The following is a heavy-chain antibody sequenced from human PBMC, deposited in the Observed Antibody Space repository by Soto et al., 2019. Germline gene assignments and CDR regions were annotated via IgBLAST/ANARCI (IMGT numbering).Heavy chain of an antibody. Sequence: QLQLRESGPGLVKSSETQSLTCTVSGGSISSSSYYWGWIRQPPGKGLEWIGSIYYSGSTYYNPSLKSRVTISVDTSKNQFSLKLSSVTAADTAVYYCARHVNPWAQGAFDIWGQGTMVTVSS. V-gene: IGHV4-39*01. CDR2: IYYSGST. J-gene: IGHJ3*02. CDR3: ARHVNPWAQGAFDI. D-gene: IGHD7-27*01. CDR1: GGSISSSSYY.